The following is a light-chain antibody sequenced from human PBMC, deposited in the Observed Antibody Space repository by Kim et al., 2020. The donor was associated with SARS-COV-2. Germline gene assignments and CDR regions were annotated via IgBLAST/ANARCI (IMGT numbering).Light chain of an antibody. V-gene: IGLV1-40*01. CDR3: QSYDSSLSGSV. J-gene: IGLJ2*01. CDR1: SSNIGAGYD. Sequence: RFTISCTGSSSNIGAGYDVHWYQQLPGTAPKLLIYGNSNRPSGVPDRFSGSKSGTSASLAITGLQAEDEADYYCQSYDSSLSGSVFGGGTKLTVL. CDR2: GNS.